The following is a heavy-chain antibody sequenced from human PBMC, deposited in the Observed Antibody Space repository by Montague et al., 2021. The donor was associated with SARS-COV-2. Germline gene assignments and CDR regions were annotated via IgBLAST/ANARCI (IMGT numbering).Heavy chain of an antibody. CDR2: VYRTGGT. CDR1: GGSVNSTNW. D-gene: IGHD5-12*01. Sequence: SETLSLTCTVSGGSVNSTNWRRWVRQPPGKGLEWIAEVYRTGGTMFNPSFRSRVTLSIDRYKNLFSLNLNSVTVAYTAVYYCARTGAYDHFDYWGPGTLVIVSS. J-gene: IGHJ4*02. V-gene: IGHV4-4*02. CDR3: ARTGAYDHFDY.